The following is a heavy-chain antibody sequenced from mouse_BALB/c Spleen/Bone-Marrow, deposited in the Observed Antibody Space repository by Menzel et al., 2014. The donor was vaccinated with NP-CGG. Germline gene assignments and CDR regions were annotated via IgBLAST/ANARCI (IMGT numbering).Heavy chain of an antibody. D-gene: IGHD2-4*01. Sequence: EVMLVESGGGLVKSGGSLKLSCAASGFSFNSYGMSWVRQTPEKRLEWVATISGGGSYTFYPDSVKGRFTISRDNAENILYLQLSSLRSEDTALYYCARHAYYDQTEVSFVYWGQGTLVTVSA. CDR3: ARHAYYDQTEVSFVY. CDR2: ISGGGSYT. J-gene: IGHJ3*01. CDR1: GFSFNSYG. V-gene: IGHV5-9-2*01.